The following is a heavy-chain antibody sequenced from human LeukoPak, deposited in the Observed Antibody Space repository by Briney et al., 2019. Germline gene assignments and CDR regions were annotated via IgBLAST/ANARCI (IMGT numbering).Heavy chain of an antibody. CDR2: IYYSGNT. CDR3: ARHSGGGSYYLHFGY. Sequence: SETLSLTCTVSGGSISSYYWSWIRQPPGKGLEWIGYIYYSGNTNYNPSLKSRVTISLDTSKNQFSLKLSSVTAADTAVYYCARHSGGGSYYLHFGYWGQGALVTVSS. D-gene: IGHD1-26*01. J-gene: IGHJ4*02. CDR1: GGSISSYY. V-gene: IGHV4-59*08.